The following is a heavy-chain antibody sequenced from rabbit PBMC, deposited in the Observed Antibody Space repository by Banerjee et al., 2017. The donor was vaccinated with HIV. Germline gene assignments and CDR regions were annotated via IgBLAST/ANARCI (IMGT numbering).Heavy chain of an antibody. V-gene: IGHV1S45*01. CDR1: GFDFSSDA. CDR2: IYTGILDSI. CDR3: ARDLAGVIGWNFNF. J-gene: IGHJ4*01. D-gene: IGHD4-1*01. Sequence: QEQLVESGGGLVQPEGSLTLTCKVSGFDFSSDAMCWVRQAPGKGLEWIACIYTGILDSIYYASWAKGRFTISKASSTTVTLRMTSLTAADTATYFCARDLAGVIGWNFNFWGPGTLVTVS.